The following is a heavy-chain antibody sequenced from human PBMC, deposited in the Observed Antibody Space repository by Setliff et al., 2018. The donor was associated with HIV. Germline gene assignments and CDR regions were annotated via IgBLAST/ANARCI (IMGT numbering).Heavy chain of an antibody. Sequence: ASETLSLTCAVYGGSFSGYYWNWIRQPPGKGLEWIGEINHSGSTKFNPSLKSRVTISVDTSKNQFSLKMTSVTAADTAVYYCARSLDSDFLYYFDYWGQGTLVTVSS. J-gene: IGHJ4*02. CDR2: INHSGST. CDR3: ARSLDSDFLYYFDY. CDR1: GGSFSGYY. D-gene: IGHD3-10*01. V-gene: IGHV4-34*01.